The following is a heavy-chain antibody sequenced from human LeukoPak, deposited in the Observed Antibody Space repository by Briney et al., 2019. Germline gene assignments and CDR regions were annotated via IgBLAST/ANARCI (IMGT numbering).Heavy chain of an antibody. CDR2: IYYSGST. V-gene: IGHV4-39*07. Sequence: SETLSLTCTVSGGSISSSSYYWGWIRQPPGKGLEWIGSIYYSGSTYYNPSLKSRVTISVDTSKYQFSLKLSSVTAADTAVYYCARDIGAGGAFDIWGQGTMVTVSS. CDR3: ARDIGAGGAFDI. CDR1: GGSISSSSYY. J-gene: IGHJ3*02. D-gene: IGHD5-12*01.